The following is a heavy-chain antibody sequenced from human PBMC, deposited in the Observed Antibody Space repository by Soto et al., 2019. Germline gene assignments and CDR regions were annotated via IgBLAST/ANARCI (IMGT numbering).Heavy chain of an antibody. CDR3: ARDRRTTSIRARDYDYAMDV. D-gene: IGHD6-6*01. Sequence: QVQLVQSGAEVKKPGASVKVSCKASGYTFISYGISWVRQAPGQGLEWMRWISSYNGNTKDAQKLQGRVTMTTDTTTTTASMKLRSLRADGPGVYYWARDRRTTSIRARDYDYAMDVWGQGTTVTVSS. CDR1: GYTFISYG. CDR2: ISSYNGNT. V-gene: IGHV1-18*01. J-gene: IGHJ6*02.